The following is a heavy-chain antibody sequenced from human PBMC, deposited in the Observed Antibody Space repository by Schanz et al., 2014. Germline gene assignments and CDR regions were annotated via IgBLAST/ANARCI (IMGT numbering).Heavy chain of an antibody. CDR1: GDTLSSYG. V-gene: IGHV1-69*08. CDR3: ATIGVNDYWRFGLDL. CDR2: IIPNLGSA. D-gene: IGHD3-16*01. J-gene: IGHJ6*02. Sequence: QVPLVQSGAEVKKPGSSVKVSCKASGDTLSSYGISWVRQAPGQGLEWMGRIIPNLGSANYAQKFLGRVTITADKSTSTAYMELKSLRSADTAVYYCATIGVNDYWRFGLDLWGQGTTVTVSS.